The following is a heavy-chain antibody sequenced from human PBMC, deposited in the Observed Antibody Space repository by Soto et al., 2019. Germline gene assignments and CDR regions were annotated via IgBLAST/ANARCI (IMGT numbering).Heavy chain of an antibody. J-gene: IGHJ3*02. CDR1: GFTFSSYS. CDR3: ARDRDYDFWSGYRDVFDI. D-gene: IGHD3-3*01. CDR2: ISSSSSTI. Sequence: GGSLRLSCAASGFTFSSYSMNWVRQAPGKGLEWVSYISSSSSTIYYADSVKGRFTISRDNAKNSLYLQMNSLRAEDTAVYYCARDRDYDFWSGYRDVFDIWGQGTMVTVSS. V-gene: IGHV3-48*01.